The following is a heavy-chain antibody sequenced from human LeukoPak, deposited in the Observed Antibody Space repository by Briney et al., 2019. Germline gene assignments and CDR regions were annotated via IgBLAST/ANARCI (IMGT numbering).Heavy chain of an antibody. Sequence: GGSLRLSCAASGFTFSSYAMSWVRQAPGKGLEWVSAISRSGDSTYYADSVKGRFTISRDNSKNTLYLQMNSLRAEDTAVYYCAKEQRGYTGYAVGSWFDPWGQGTLVTVSS. J-gene: IGHJ5*02. CDR2: ISRSGDST. V-gene: IGHV3-23*01. CDR3: AKEQRGYTGYAVGSWFDP. CDR1: GFTFSSYA. D-gene: IGHD5-12*01.